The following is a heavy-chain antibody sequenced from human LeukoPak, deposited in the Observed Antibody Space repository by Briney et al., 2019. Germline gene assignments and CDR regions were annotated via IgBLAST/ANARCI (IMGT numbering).Heavy chain of an antibody. CDR3: ARGIFTYSSSSGLFYYYYYMDV. Sequence: SETLSLTCTVSGGSISSYYWSWIRQPAGKGLEWIGRIYTSGSTNYNPSLKSRVTMSVDTSKNQFSLKLSSVTAADTAVYYCARGIFTYSSSSGLFYYYYYMDVWGKGTTVTVSS. J-gene: IGHJ6*03. CDR1: GGSISSYY. CDR2: IYTSGST. V-gene: IGHV4-4*07. D-gene: IGHD6-6*01.